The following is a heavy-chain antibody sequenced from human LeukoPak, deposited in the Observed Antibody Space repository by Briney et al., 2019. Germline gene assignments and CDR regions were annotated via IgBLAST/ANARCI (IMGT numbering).Heavy chain of an antibody. V-gene: IGHV4-59*08. J-gene: IGHJ4*02. Sequence: PSETLSLTCTVSGGSISSYYWSWIRQPPGKGLEWLGYIYYSGSTNYNPSLKSRVTISVDTSKNQFSLKLSSVTAADTAVYYCARVTGYSSGWYWDYWGQGTLVTVSS. CDR3: ARVTGYSSGWYWDY. D-gene: IGHD6-19*01. CDR1: GGSISSYY. CDR2: IYYSGST.